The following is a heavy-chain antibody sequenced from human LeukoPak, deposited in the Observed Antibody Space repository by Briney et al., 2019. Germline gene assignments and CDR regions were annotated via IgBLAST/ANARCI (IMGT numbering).Heavy chain of an antibody. V-gene: IGHV3-30*18. CDR2: ISYDGSNK. J-gene: IGHJ4*02. Sequence: GGSLRLSCAASGFTFSTYGMHWVRQAPGKGLEWVAVISYDGSNKYHTDSVKGRFTISRDNSQSTLYLQMNSLRAEDTAVYYCAKRVATILGGLDYWGQGTLVTVSS. D-gene: IGHD5-12*01. CDR3: AKRVATILGGLDY. CDR1: GFTFSTYG.